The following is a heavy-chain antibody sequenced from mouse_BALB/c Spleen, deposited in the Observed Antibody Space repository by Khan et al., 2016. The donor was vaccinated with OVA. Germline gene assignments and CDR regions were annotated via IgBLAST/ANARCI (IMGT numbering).Heavy chain of an antibody. V-gene: IGHV3-2*02. CDR3: VRGRAY. CDR2: ISQSGRT. CDR1: GYSITSDYA. J-gene: IGHJ3*01. D-gene: IGHD3-3*01. Sequence: EVQLQESGPGLVKPSLSLSLTCTVTGYSITSDYAWNWIRQFPGHKLEWMGYISQSGRTSYTPSLKSRISITRDTSKNQFFLQLKSVTTEDTATYFCVRGRAYWGQGTLVTVAA.